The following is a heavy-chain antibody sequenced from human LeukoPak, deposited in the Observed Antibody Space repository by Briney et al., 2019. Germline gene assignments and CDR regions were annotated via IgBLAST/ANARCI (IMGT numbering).Heavy chain of an antibody. CDR1: GFIFSSYT. Sequence: GGSLRLSCAASGFIFSSYTMKWVRQAPGKGLEWVSYISNSGSALNYADSVKGRFTISRDNAKNSLYLQMNSLRAEDTAVYYCARPAPGTYSTFDYWGPGTLVTVSS. D-gene: IGHD6-13*01. CDR2: ISNSGSAL. CDR3: ARPAPGTYSTFDY. J-gene: IGHJ4*02. V-gene: IGHV3-48*01.